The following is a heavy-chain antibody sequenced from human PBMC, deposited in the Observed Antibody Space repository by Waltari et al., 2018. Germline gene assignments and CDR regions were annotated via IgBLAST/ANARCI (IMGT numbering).Heavy chain of an antibody. J-gene: IGHJ4*02. D-gene: IGHD6-13*01. CDR2: IKSKTDGGTT. CDR3: TTARIAAAGPDY. CDR1: GFTFSNAW. V-gene: IGHV3-15*01. Sequence: EVQLVESGGGLVKPGGSLRLSCAASGFTFSNAWMSWVRQAPGKGLEWVGRIKSKTDGGTTDYAAPVKGRFTISRDDSKNTLYLQMNSLKTEDTAVYCCTTARIAAAGPDYWGQGTLVTVSS.